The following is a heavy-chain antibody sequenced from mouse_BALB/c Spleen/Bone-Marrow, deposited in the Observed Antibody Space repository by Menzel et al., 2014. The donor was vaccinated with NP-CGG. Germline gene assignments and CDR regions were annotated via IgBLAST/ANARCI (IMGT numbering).Heavy chain of an antibody. Sequence: VHLVESGPEVVRPGVSMKISCKGSGYTFTEYAMHWVKQSHAKSLEWIGVINPYNGETNYNQKFKDKATMTVDKSSSTAYMELARLTSEDSAIYYCARCYYYGISYYFDYWGQGTTLTVSS. D-gene: IGHD1-1*01. CDR1: GYTFTEYA. J-gene: IGHJ2*01. CDR2: INPYNGET. CDR3: ARCYYYGISYYFDY. V-gene: IGHV1-67*01.